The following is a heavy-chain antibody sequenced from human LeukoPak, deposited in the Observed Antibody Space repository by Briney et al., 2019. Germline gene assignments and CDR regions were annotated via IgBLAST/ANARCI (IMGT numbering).Heavy chain of an antibody. CDR2: INPSGGST. J-gene: IGHJ4*02. CDR1: GYTFTSYY. D-gene: IGHD1-26*01. V-gene: IGHV1-46*01. Sequence: GASVKVSCKASGYTFTSYYMHWVRQAPGQGLEWMGIINPSGGSTSYAQKFQGRVTMTRDTSTSTVYMELSSLRSEDTAVYYCARDRVARVGATTNDYWGQGTLVTVSS. CDR3: ARDRVARVGATTNDY.